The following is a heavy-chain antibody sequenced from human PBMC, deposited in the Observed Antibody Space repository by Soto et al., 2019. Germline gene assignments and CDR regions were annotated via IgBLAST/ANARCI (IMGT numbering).Heavy chain of an antibody. CDR1: GFTFSSYA. V-gene: IGHV3-23*01. CDR3: AKDHAARITIFLSGA. D-gene: IGHD3-3*01. Sequence: EVQLLESGGGLVQPGGSLRLSCAASGFTFSSYAMSWVRQAPGKGLEWVSAISGSGGSTYYADSVKGRFTISRDNSKNTLYRQMDSLRAEDTAVYYCAKDHAARITIFLSGAWGQGTLVTFSS. CDR2: ISGSGGST. J-gene: IGHJ5*02.